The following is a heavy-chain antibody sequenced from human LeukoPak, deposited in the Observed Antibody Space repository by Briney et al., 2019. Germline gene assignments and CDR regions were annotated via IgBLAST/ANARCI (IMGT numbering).Heavy chain of an antibody. CDR3: ARDGDCSSTSCYTGTIDY. CDR1: GFTFSSYW. D-gene: IGHD2-2*02. J-gene: IGHJ4*02. Sequence: GGSLRLSCAASGFTFSSYWMSWVRQAPGKGLEWVANIKQDGSEKYYVDSVKGRFTISRDNAKNSLYLQMNSLRAEDTAVYYCARDGDCSSTSCYTGTIDYWGQGTLVTVSP. V-gene: IGHV3-7*01. CDR2: IKQDGSEK.